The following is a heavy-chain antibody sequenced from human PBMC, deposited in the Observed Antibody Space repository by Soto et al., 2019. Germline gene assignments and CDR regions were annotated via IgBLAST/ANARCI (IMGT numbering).Heavy chain of an antibody. CDR1: GDSIRSHS. J-gene: IGHJ4*02. CDR3: AREGNLGRWIQPLDS. Sequence: SETLSLTYTVSGDSIRSHSWSWIRQPPGKGLEWIGNIHYNGNTKYSPSLKSRVTMSVDTSKNHFSLKLISVTTADTAVYFCAREGNLGRWIQPLDSWGQGTLVTVSS. CDR2: IHYNGNT. D-gene: IGHD2-2*03. V-gene: IGHV4-59*11.